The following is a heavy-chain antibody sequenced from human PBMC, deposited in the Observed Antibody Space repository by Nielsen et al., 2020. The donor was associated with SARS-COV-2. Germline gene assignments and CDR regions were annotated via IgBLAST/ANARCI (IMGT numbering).Heavy chain of an antibody. J-gene: IGHJ4*02. D-gene: IGHD3-3*01. V-gene: IGHV4-31*03. Sequence: SETLSLTCTVSGGSISSGGYYWSWIRQHPGKGLEWIGYIYYSGSTYYNPSPKSRVTISVDTSKNQFSLKLSSVTAADTAVYYCARGRITIFGVVTHFDYWGQGTLVTVS. CDR1: GGSISSGGYY. CDR3: ARGRITIFGVVTHFDY. CDR2: IYYSGST.